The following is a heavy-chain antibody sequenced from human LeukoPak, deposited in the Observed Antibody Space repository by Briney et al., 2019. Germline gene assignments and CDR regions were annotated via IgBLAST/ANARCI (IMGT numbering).Heavy chain of an antibody. CDR1: GFTFSSYA. V-gene: IGHV3-23*01. D-gene: IGHD5-18*01. CDR3: AKDGYSYGYLFDY. CDR2: ISGSGGST. J-gene: IGHJ4*02. Sequence: GGSLRLSCAASGFTFSSYAMSWVRQAPGKGLDWVSAISGSGGSTYYADSVKGRFTISRDNSKNTLYLQMNSLRAEDTAVYYCAKDGYSYGYLFDYWGQGTLVTVSS.